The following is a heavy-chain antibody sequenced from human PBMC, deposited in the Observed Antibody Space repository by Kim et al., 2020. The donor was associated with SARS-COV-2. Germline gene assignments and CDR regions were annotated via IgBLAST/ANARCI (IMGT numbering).Heavy chain of an antibody. D-gene: IGHD3-22*01. Sequence: SAQKFQGRVTMTSDASTSTVYMELSSLRSEDTAVYYCARSGDSSGLPVDYWGQGTLVTVSS. CDR3: ARSGDSSGLPVDY. J-gene: IGHJ4*02. V-gene: IGHV1-46*01.